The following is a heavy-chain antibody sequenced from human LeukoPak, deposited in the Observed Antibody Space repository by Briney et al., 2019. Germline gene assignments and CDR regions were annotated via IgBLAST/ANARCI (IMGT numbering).Heavy chain of an antibody. CDR2: IYCSGST. CDR3: ARGDIVVVPAAIYFDY. CDR1: GGSISSGGYY. V-gene: IGHV4-31*03. J-gene: IGHJ4*02. Sequence: SQTLSLTCTVSGGSISSGGYYWSWIRQHPGKGLEWIGYIYCSGSTYYNPSLKSRVTISVDTSKNQFSLKLSSGTAADTAVYYCARGDIVVVPAAIYFDYWGQGTLVTVSS. D-gene: IGHD2-2*01.